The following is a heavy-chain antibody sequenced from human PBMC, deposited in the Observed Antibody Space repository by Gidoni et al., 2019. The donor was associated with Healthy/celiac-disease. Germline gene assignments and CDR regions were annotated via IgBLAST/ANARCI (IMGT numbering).Heavy chain of an antibody. D-gene: IGHD3-16*01. V-gene: IGHV3-30*04. CDR1: GFTFSSHA. J-gene: IGHJ6*02. CDR3: ARVIQYYYYGMDI. Sequence: QVQLLESGGGLVQPGRSLSLSCAASGFTFSSHAMHWVRQAPGKGLEWVAVISDDGSNKYYADSVKGRFTISRDNSKNTLYLQMNSLRAEDTAVYYCARVIQYYYYGMDIWGQGTTVTVSS. CDR2: ISDDGSNK.